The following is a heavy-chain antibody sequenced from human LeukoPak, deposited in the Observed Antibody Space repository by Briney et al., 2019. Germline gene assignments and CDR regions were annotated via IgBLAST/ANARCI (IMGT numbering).Heavy chain of an antibody. V-gene: IGHV3-48*02. D-gene: IGHD3-16*01. CDR1: GFTFSVYS. Sequence: GGSLRLSCAASGFTFSVYSMNWVRQPPGTGLEWVSYITSNSATIQYADSVKGRFTISRDNAKNSLSLQMNSLRDEDTAVYYCARSVGGHFGYWGQGMLVTVSS. CDR3: ARSVGGHFGY. J-gene: IGHJ4*02. CDR2: ITSNSATI.